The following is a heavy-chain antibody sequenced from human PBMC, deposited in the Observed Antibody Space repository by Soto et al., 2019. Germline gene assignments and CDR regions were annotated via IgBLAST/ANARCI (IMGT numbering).Heavy chain of an antibody. V-gene: IGHV3-23*01. J-gene: IGHJ3*02. CDR3: ATIPHSTSWYLDAFDI. D-gene: IGHD6-13*01. CDR2: ISGSGGSI. Sequence: EVQLLESGGGLVQPGGSLRLSCAASGFTFSSYAMSWVRQAPGQGLEWVSAISGSGGSIYYADSVKGRFTIYRDNSKNTLYLQMTRLRGEDTAVYYCATIPHSTSWYLDAFDIWGQGTMVTVSS. CDR1: GFTFSSYA.